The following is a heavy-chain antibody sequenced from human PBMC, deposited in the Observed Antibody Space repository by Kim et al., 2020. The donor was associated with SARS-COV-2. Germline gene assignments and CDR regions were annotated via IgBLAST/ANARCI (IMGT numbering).Heavy chain of an antibody. CDR3: ARVKEGYSSGWYPDY. Sequence: NPSLKSRVTRSVDTSKSQFSLKLSSVTAADTAVYYCARVKEGYSSGWYPDYWGQGTLVSVSS. J-gene: IGHJ4*02. D-gene: IGHD6-19*01. V-gene: IGHV4-59*01.